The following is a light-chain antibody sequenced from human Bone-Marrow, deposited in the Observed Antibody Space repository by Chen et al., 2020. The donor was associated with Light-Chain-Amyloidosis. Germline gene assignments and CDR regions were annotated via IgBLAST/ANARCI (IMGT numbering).Light chain of an antibody. CDR2: DDS. Sequence: SYVLTQPSSVSVAPGQTATIACGGNHIGSARVHWYQQTPGQAPLLVVYDDSDRPSGFPERLSGSNSGNTATLPISRVEAGDEADYCGQVWDGRSDRPVFGGGTKLTVL. J-gene: IGLJ3*02. V-gene: IGLV3-21*02. CDR3: QVWDGRSDRPV. CDR1: HIGSAR.